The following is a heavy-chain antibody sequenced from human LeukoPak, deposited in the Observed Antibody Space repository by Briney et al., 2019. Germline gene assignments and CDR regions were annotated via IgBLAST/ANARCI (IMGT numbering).Heavy chain of an antibody. Sequence: SETLSLTCAVYGGSFSGYYWSWIRQPPGKGLEWIGEINHGGSTNYSPSLKSRVTISVDTSKNQFSLKLSSVTAADTAVYYCAGADYYDSSGYYFPHGMDVWGQGTTVTVSS. CDR3: AGADYYDSSGYYFPHGMDV. CDR2: INHGGST. J-gene: IGHJ6*02. CDR1: GGSFSGYY. D-gene: IGHD3-22*01. V-gene: IGHV4-34*01.